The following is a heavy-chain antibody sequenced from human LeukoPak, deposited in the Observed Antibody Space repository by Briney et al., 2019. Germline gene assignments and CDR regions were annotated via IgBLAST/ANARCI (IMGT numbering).Heavy chain of an antibody. D-gene: IGHD6-19*01. CDR1: GGSISSYY. Sequence: SETLSLTCTVSGGSISSYYWSWIRQPPGKGLEWIGYIYYSGSTNYNPSLKSRVTISVDTSKNQFSLKLSSVTAADTAVYYCARGGVAVAVAYYWGQGTPVTVSS. CDR2: IYYSGST. CDR3: ARGGVAVAVAYY. V-gene: IGHV4-59*01. J-gene: IGHJ4*02.